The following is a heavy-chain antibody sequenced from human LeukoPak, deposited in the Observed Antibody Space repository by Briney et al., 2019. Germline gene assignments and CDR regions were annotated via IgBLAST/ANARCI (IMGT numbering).Heavy chain of an antibody. CDR1: GFTFGDYA. J-gene: IGHJ6*04. Sequence: GGSLRLSCTASGFTFGDYAMSWFRQAPGKGLEWVGFIRSKAYGGTTEYAASVKGRFTISRDDSKSIAYLQMNSLKAEDTAVYYCAELGITMIGGVWGKGTTVTISS. CDR2: IRSKAYGGTT. V-gene: IGHV3-49*03. D-gene: IGHD3-10*02. CDR3: AELGITMIGGV.